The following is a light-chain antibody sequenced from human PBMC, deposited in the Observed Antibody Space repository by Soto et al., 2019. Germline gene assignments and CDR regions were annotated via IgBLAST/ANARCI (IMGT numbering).Light chain of an antibody. CDR2: DAS. Sequence: DIQMTQSPSTLSASVGDRVSISCRASQSLDKWLAWYQQKPGEAPKLLVSDASNLESGVSSRFIGSGSGTEFTLTISSLQPDDFATYYCQQYTRYPYTFGQGTKLEIK. J-gene: IGKJ2*01. CDR3: QQYTRYPYT. CDR1: QSLDKW. V-gene: IGKV1-5*01.